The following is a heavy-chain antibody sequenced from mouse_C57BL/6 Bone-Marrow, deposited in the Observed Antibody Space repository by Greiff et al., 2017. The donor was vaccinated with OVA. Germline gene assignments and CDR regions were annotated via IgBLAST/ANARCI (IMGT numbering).Heavy chain of an antibody. Sequence: EVQRVESGGGLVQPGGSMKLSCAASGFTFSDAWMDWVRQSPEKGLEWVAEIRNKANNHATYYAESVKGRFTISRDDSKSSVYLQMNSLRAEDTGIYYCTRLTGTFFDYWGQGTTLTVSS. CDR3: TRLTGTFFDY. CDR1: GFTFSDAW. D-gene: IGHD4-1*01. V-gene: IGHV6-6*01. CDR2: IRNKANNHAT. J-gene: IGHJ2*01.